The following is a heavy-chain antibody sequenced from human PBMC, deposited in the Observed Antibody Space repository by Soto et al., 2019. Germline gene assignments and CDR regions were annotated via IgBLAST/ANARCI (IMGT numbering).Heavy chain of an antibody. CDR3: ARDNSQNYGTPAASSWFHP. CDR2: ISDRGDI. Sequence: SETLSLTCTVSGISITSSYWNWFRQSPGKGLEWIGQISDRGDINYNPPLESRVAISTDTSKNQVSLTLTAVNAADTAVYYCARDNSQNYGTPAASSWFHPWGQGTPVTVSS. J-gene: IGHJ5*02. CDR1: GISITSSY. D-gene: IGHD2-15*01. V-gene: IGHV4-59*12.